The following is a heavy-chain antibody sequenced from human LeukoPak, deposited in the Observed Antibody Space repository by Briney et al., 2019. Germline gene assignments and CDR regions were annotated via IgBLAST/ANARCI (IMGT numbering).Heavy chain of an antibody. V-gene: IGHV3-48*03. CDR3: ARLGYCSAGSCYSLDY. D-gene: IGHD2-15*01. CDR2: ISSSGSTI. J-gene: IGHJ4*02. CDR1: GFTFSDYE. Sequence: PGRSLRLSCAASGFTFSDYEMNWVRQAPGKGLEWVSYISSSGSTIFYADSMKGRFTTSRDNAKNSLYLQMKSLRAADTAVYYCARLGYCSAGSCYSLDYWGQGTLVTVSS.